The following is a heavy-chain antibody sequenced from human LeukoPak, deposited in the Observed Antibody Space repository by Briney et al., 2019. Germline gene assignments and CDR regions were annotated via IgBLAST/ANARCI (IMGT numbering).Heavy chain of an antibody. Sequence: HRGSTNYNPSLRSRVTISVDTSKNQFSLKLSSVTAADTAVYYCASGEAYYYGSGSYFRNYWGQGTLVTVSS. CDR2: HRGST. V-gene: IGHV4-34*01. CDR3: ASGEAYYYGSGSYFRNY. J-gene: IGHJ4*02. D-gene: IGHD3-10*01.